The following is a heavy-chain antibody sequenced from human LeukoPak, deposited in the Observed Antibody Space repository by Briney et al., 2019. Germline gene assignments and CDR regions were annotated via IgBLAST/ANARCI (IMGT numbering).Heavy chain of an antibody. Sequence: PGGSLRLSCAASGFTFSSYWMSWVRQAPGKGLEWVANIKEDGSEKYHVDSVKGRSTISRDNVKKSLYLQMNSLRAEDTAVYYCARLSIASPSTFDYWGQGTLVTVSS. CDR2: IKEDGSEK. D-gene: IGHD6-6*01. CDR3: ARLSIASPSTFDY. J-gene: IGHJ4*02. CDR1: GFTFSSYW. V-gene: IGHV3-7*01.